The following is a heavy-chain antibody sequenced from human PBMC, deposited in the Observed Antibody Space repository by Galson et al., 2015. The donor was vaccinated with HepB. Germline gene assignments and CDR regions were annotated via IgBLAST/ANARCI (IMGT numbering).Heavy chain of an antibody. CDR2: ISSGSNTK. V-gene: IGHV3-48*02. J-gene: IGHJ6*02. CDR3: ARRVYDSYYFGMDV. CDR1: GFTFSSYK. Sequence: SLRLSCAAPGFTFSSYKMNWVRQAPGKGLEWVSYISSGSNTKQYADSVKGRFTISRDNAKNSVYLQMDSLRDGDTAVYYCARRVYDSYYFGMDVWGQGITVTVSS. D-gene: IGHD3-22*01.